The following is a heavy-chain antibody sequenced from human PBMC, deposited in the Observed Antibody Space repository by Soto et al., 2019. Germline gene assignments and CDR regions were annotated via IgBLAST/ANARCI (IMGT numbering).Heavy chain of an antibody. CDR1: GGSISSGGYY. D-gene: IGHD6-13*01. Sequence: PSETLSLTCTVSGGSISSGGYYWNWIRQHPGKGLEWIGYIYDSGSTFYNPSLESRVTLLIDMSKNQFSLRLSSVTAADTAVYFCARDGRSSSYYYGLDVWGQGTTVTVSS. V-gene: IGHV4-31*03. CDR2: IYDSGST. CDR3: ARDGRSSSYYYGLDV. J-gene: IGHJ6*02.